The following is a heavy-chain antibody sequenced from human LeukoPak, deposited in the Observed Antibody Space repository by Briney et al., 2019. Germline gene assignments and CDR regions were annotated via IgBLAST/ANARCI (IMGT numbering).Heavy chain of an antibody. CDR1: GYTFTSYY. V-gene: IGHV1-46*01. CDR3: ARDTYYYDSSGYPFDY. CDR2: INPSGGST. D-gene: IGHD3-22*01. Sequence: GASVKVSCKASGYTFTSYYMHWVRQAPGQGLEWMGIINPSGGSTSYAQKFQGRVTMTGDTSTSTVYMELSSLRSEDTAVYYCARDTYYYDSSGYPFDYWGQGTLVTVSS. J-gene: IGHJ4*02.